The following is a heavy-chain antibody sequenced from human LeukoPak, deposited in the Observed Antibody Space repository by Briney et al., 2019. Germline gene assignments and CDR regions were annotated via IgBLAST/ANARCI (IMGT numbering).Heavy chain of an antibody. Sequence: GGSLRLSCAASGFTFSIYGMHWVRQVPGKGLEWVALISDDGSTKFYADSVKGRFTISRDNSKNTLSLQMNSRRAEDAAVYYCARDRCGGDCYCFDYWGQGTLVTVSS. CDR1: GFTFSIYG. CDR2: ISDDGSTK. CDR3: ARDRCGGDCYCFDY. D-gene: IGHD2-21*02. V-gene: IGHV3-33*01. J-gene: IGHJ4*02.